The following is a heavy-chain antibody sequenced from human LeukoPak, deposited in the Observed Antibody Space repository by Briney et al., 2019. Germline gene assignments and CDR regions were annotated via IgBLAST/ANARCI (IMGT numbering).Heavy chain of an antibody. CDR2: INSDGSST. V-gene: IGHV3-74*01. D-gene: IGHD3-10*01. Sequence: GGSLRLSCAASGFTFSSYWMHWVRQAPGKGLVWVSRINSDGSSTSYADSVKGRFTISRDSAKNTLYLQMNSLRAEDTALYYCARDMAMVRGVLGFWGRGTLVTVSP. CDR1: GFTFSSYW. CDR3: ARDMAMVRGVLGF. J-gene: IGHJ4*02.